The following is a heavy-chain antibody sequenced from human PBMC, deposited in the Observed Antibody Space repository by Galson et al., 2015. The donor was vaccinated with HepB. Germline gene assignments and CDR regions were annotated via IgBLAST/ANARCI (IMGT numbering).Heavy chain of an antibody. CDR3: VATGTYYYDSSGPPPTDY. J-gene: IGHJ4*02. Sequence: SLRLSCAASGFTFSSYSMNWVRQAPGKGLEWVSSISSSSSYIYYADSVKGRFTISRDNAKNSLYLQMNSLRAEDTAVYYCVATGTYYYDSSGPPPTDYWGQGTLVTVSS. D-gene: IGHD3-22*01. CDR1: GFTFSSYS. V-gene: IGHV3-21*01. CDR2: ISSSSSYI.